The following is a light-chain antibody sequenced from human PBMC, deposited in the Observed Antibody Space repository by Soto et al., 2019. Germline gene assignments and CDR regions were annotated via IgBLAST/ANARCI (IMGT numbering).Light chain of an antibody. J-gene: IGKJ4*01. CDR1: HGISNY. V-gene: IGKV1-9*01. Sequence: IQLTQSPPFLSASLGDRVTVTCRASHGISNYLAWHQQKPGKVPKLLIYAASTLHSGLPSRFSGSASGIERTLTFSSRHPEDFATYYCQRINSYPLTIGGVTKVEIQ. CDR3: QRINSYPLT. CDR2: AAS.